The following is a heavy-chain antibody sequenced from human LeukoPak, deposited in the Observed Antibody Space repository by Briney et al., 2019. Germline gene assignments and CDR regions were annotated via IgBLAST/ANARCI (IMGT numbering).Heavy chain of an antibody. Sequence: GASVKVSCKASGYTFTSYGISWVRQAPGQGLEWMGWISAYNGNTNYAQKLQGRVTMTTDTSTSTAYMELRSLRSDDTAVYYCATGDLGIAAAGTIDYWGQGTLVTVSS. CDR3: ATGDLGIAAAGTIDY. CDR1: GYTFTSYG. J-gene: IGHJ4*02. V-gene: IGHV1-18*01. D-gene: IGHD6-13*01. CDR2: ISAYNGNT.